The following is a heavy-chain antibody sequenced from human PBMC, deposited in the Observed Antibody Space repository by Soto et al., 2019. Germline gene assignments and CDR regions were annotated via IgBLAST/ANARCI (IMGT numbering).Heavy chain of an antibody. V-gene: IGHV3-23*01. CDR3: TKGDSSGDFDPPTGYSTPDH. J-gene: IGHJ5*02. Sequence: DVQLFESGGGLVEPGESLRLSCAASGFIFKDFAMSWVRLAPGKGVEWVSTITTSDATTYSADSVRGRFTTSRDNSANHLFLQKSSLRGHDTPTYYCTKGDSSGDFDPPTGYSTPDHWGQGTLVTLSS. CDR1: GFIFKDFA. CDR2: ITTSDATT. D-gene: IGHD2-15*01.